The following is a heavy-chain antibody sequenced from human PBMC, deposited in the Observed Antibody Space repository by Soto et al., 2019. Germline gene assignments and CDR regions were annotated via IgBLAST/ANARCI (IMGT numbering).Heavy chain of an antibody. CDR1: GDTFTFYS. J-gene: IGHJ4*02. CDR2: INPILSMS. CDR3: ASSYGSGDRALDY. D-gene: IGHD3-10*01. Sequence: QVQLVQSGAEVKKPGSSVRVSCKASGDTFTFYSINWVRQAPGLGLEWMGRINPILSMSSYAQRFQGRVTMTADKSTSPAHMDLSSLRSEDTAMYYCASSYGSGDRALDYWGQGALVTVSS. V-gene: IGHV1-69*02.